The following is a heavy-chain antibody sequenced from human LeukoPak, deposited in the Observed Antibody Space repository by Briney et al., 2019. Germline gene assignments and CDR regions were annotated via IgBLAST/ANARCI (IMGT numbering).Heavy chain of an antibody. D-gene: IGHD5-12*01. J-gene: IGHJ4*02. CDR1: GLIFENYG. V-gene: IGHV3-33*01. CDR3: AGGYSGYDLKIDY. Sequence: GGSLRLSCVGSGLIFENYGMHWVRQAPGKGLEWVAIIWYDGSKDYYADPVKGRFTISRDNSKNTLYLQMNSLSAEDTALYYCAGGYSGYDLKIDYWGQGTLVTVSS. CDR2: IWYDGSKD.